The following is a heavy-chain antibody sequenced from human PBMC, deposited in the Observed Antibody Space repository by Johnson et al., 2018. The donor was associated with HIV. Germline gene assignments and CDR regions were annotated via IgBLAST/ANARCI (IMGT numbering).Heavy chain of an antibody. CDR3: VRRMVVGYVAFDI. CDR2: ISSSGRTT. J-gene: IGHJ3*02. D-gene: IGHD2-21*01. V-gene: IGHV3-11*04. Sequence: GLVKAGGSLRLSCAASGFTFSDHYMTWIRQAPGRGLECISSISSSGRTTYYAYSVKGRFTISRNNVQNSMLLQMNSLRADDTAVYFCVRRMVVGYVAFDIWGQGTMVSVSS. CDR1: GFTFSDHY.